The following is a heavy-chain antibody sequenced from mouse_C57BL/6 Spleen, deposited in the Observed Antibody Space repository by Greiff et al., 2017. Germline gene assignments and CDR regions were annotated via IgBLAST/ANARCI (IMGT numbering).Heavy chain of an antibody. CDR1: GFTFSDYG. CDR3: ARGYYGLYFDV. J-gene: IGHJ1*03. D-gene: IGHD1-1*01. CDR2: ISSGSSTI. V-gene: IGHV5-17*01. Sequence: EVQRVESGGGLVKPGGSLKLSCAASGFTFSDYGMHWVRQAPEKGLEWVAYISSGSSTIYYADTVKGRFTISRDNAKNTLFLQMTSLRSEDTAMYYCARGYYGLYFDVWGTGTTVTVSS.